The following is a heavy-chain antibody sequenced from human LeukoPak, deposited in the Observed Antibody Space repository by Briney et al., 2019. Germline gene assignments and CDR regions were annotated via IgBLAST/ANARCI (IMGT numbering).Heavy chain of an antibody. Sequence: GGSLRLSCAASGFTFSSYSMNWVHQAPGKGLEWVSSISSSSSYIYYADSVKGRFTISRDNAKNSLYLQMNSLRAEDTAVYYCARDLHSSSWFKAFDIWGQGTMVTVSS. V-gene: IGHV3-21*01. CDR3: ARDLHSSSWFKAFDI. CDR2: ISSSSSYI. J-gene: IGHJ3*02. CDR1: GFTFSSYS. D-gene: IGHD6-13*01.